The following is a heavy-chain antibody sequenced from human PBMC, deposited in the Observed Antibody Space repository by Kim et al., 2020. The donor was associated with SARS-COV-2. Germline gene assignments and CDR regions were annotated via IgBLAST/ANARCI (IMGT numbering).Heavy chain of an antibody. CDR3: ARIIRMTAAGRGGNWFDP. Sequence: SETLSLTCTVSVGSISSSSYYWGWIRQPPGKGLEWIGSIYYSGSTYYNPSLKSRVTISVDTSKNQFSLKLSSVTAADTAVYYCARIIRMTAAGRGGNWFDPWGQGTLVTVSS. D-gene: IGHD6-13*01. CDR1: VGSISSSSYY. J-gene: IGHJ5*02. V-gene: IGHV4-39*01. CDR2: IYYSGST.